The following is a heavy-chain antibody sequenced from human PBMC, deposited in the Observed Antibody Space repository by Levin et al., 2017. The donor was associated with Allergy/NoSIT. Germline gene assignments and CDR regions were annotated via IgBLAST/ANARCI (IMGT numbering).Heavy chain of an antibody. D-gene: IGHD6-19*01. Sequence: GESLKISCKASGYTFTSYDINWVRQATGQGLEWMGWMNPNSGNTGYAQKFQGRVTMTRNTSISTAYMELSSLRSEDTAVYYCARAASRYSSGWYVRRSNNWFDPWGQGTLVTVSS. V-gene: IGHV1-8*01. CDR2: MNPNSGNT. CDR1: GYTFTSYD. CDR3: ARAASRYSSGWYVRRSNNWFDP. J-gene: IGHJ5*02.